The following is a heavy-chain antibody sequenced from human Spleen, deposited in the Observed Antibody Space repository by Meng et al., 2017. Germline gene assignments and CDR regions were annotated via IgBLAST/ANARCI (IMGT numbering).Heavy chain of an antibody. Sequence: SVKVSCKASGFTFTSSAVQWVRQARGQRLEWIGWIVVGSGNTNYAQKFQGRVTMTRDTSTSTVYMELSSLRSEDTAVYYCASSSGWYPGDAFDIWGQGTMVTVSS. CDR2: IVVGSGNT. CDR3: ASSSGWYPGDAFDI. D-gene: IGHD6-19*01. CDR1: GFTFTSSA. V-gene: IGHV1-58*01. J-gene: IGHJ3*02.